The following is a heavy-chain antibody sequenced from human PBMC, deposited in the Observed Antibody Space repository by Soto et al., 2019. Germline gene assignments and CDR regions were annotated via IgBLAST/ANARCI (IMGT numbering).Heavy chain of an antibody. CDR3: ARLFGYYYYMDV. Sequence: GGSLRLSCAASGFTFDDYGMSWVRQAPGKGLEWVSGINWNGGSTGYADSVKGRFTISGDNAKNSLYLQMNSLRAEDTALYHCARLFGYYYYMDVWGKGTTVTVSS. V-gene: IGHV3-20*01. CDR2: INWNGGST. D-gene: IGHD3-16*01. J-gene: IGHJ6*03. CDR1: GFTFDDYG.